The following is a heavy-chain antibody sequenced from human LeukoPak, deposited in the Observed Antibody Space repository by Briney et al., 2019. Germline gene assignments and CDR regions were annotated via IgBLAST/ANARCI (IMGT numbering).Heavy chain of an antibody. CDR1: GGPISRYY. Sequence: SDTLSLTCTVSGGPISRYYLSWIRQPAGKALEWMGRIYTSGSTKYNPSLKSRVTMSVDTSKNQFSLKLSSGTAADTAVYYCARILTPDSSGFYYGMDVWGQGTTVTVSS. D-gene: IGHD3-22*01. CDR2: IYTSGST. CDR3: ARILTPDSSGFYYGMDV. J-gene: IGHJ6*02. V-gene: IGHV4-4*07.